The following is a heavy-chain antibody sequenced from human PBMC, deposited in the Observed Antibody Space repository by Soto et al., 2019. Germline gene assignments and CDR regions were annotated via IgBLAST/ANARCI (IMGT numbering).Heavy chain of an antibody. J-gene: IGHJ4*02. Sequence: GGSLRLSCAASGFTFSSYEMNWVRQAPGKGLEWVSYISSSGSTIYYADSVKGRFTISRDNAKNSLYLQMNSLRAEDTAVYYCARGARAEITMIVVVTNFDYWGQGTMVTVYS. CDR2: ISSSGSTI. D-gene: IGHD3-22*01. CDR1: GFTFSSYE. CDR3: ARGARAEITMIVVVTNFDY. V-gene: IGHV3-48*03.